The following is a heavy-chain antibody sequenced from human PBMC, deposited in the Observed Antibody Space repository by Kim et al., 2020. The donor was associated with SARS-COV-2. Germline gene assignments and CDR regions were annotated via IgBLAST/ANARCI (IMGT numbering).Heavy chain of an antibody. J-gene: IGHJ4*02. CDR3: AKDSSGSGWKREIFRGIFDY. D-gene: IGHD3-10*01. V-gene: IGHV3-23*01. Sequence: RFTISRDNSKNTLYLQMNSLRAEDTAVYYCAKDSSGSGWKREIFRGIFDYWGQGTLVTVSS.